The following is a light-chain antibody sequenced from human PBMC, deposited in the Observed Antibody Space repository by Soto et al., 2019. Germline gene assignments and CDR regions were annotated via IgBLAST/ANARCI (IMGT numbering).Light chain of an antibody. Sequence: DIQMTQSPSTLSASVGDRVTITCRASQSISSWLAWYQQKPGKAPKLLIYDASSLESGVPSRFSGSGSGTEFTLTISSLQPDDFATYYCQQYNSYSRFGGGTKVEIK. V-gene: IGKV1-5*01. CDR2: DAS. CDR1: QSISSW. CDR3: QQYNSYSR. J-gene: IGKJ4*01.